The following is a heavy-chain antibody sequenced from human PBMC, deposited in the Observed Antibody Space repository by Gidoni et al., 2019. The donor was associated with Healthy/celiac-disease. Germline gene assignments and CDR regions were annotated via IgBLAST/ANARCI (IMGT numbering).Heavy chain of an antibody. J-gene: IGHJ4*02. CDR1: GFTFSSDW. CDR3: AREEIGQFWYFDY. CDR2: IKQEGSDK. D-gene: IGHD3-3*02. Sequence: EVQLVESGGGLVQPGGSLRLSCAAPGFTFSSDWMSWVRQAPGKGLEGVANIKQEGSDKYYVDSVKGRFTISRDNAKNSLYLQMNSLRAEDTAVYYCAREEIGQFWYFDYWGQGTLVTVSS. V-gene: IGHV3-7*03.